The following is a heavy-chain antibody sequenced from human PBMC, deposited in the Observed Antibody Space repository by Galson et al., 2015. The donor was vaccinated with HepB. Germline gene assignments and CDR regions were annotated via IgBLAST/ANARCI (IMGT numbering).Heavy chain of an antibody. V-gene: IGHV3-21*01. CDR1: GFTFSSYS. Sequence: SLRLSCAASGFTFSSYSMNWVRQAPGKGLEWVSSISSSSSYIYYADSVKGRFTISRDNAKNSLYLQMNSLRAEDTAVCYCAHPSSGWLYFDYWGQGTLVTVSS. CDR2: ISSSSSYI. D-gene: IGHD6-19*01. J-gene: IGHJ4*02. CDR3: AHPSSGWLYFDY.